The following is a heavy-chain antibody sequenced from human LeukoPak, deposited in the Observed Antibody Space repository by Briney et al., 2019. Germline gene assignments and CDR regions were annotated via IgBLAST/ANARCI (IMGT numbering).Heavy chain of an antibody. Sequence: GGPLRLSCAASGFTFSSYEMNWVRQAPGKGLEWVSYISSSGSTIYYADSVKGRFTISRDNAKNSLYLQMNSLRAEDTAVYYCARDIRRWLQSFDYWGQGTLVTVSS. CDR2: ISSSGSTI. V-gene: IGHV3-48*03. D-gene: IGHD5-24*01. CDR3: ARDIRRWLQSFDY. CDR1: GFTFSSYE. J-gene: IGHJ4*02.